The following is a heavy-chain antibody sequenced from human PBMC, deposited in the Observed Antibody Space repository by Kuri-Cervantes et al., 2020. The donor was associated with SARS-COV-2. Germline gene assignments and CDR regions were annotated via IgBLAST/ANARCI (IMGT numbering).Heavy chain of an antibody. CDR3: ARDETSHYYDSSGYYYYYGMDV. CDR2: ISGSGGST. Sequence: GGSLRLSCAASGFTFSSHAMSWVRQAPGKGLEWVSAISGSGGSTYYADSVKGRFTISRDNSKNTLYLQMNSLRAEDTAVYYCARDETSHYYDSSGYYYYYGMDVWGQGTTVTVSS. V-gene: IGHV3-23*01. CDR1: GFTFSSHA. J-gene: IGHJ6*02. D-gene: IGHD3-22*01.